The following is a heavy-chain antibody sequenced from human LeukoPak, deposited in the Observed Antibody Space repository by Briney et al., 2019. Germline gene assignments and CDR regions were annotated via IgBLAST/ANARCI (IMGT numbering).Heavy chain of an antibody. CDR2: ITSSSSSI. CDR1: GFTFSSYT. D-gene: IGHD6-19*01. CDR3: ARGVAVASTDWYFDL. J-gene: IGHJ2*01. Sequence: PGGSLRLSCAASGFTFSSYTMNWVRQAPGKGLEWVSSITSSSSSISYADSVKGRFTISRDNAKNSLYLQMNSLRAEDTAVYYCARGVAVASTDWYFDLWGRGTLVTVSS. V-gene: IGHV3-21*01.